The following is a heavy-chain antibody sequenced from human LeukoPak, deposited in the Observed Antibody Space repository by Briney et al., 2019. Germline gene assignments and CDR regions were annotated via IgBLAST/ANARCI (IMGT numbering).Heavy chain of an antibody. J-gene: IGHJ6*02. CDR3: AGLKYYYYGMDV. CDR1: GGSISIYY. CDR2: IYYSGST. Sequence: SETLSLTCTVSGGSISIYYWSWIRQPPGKGLEWIGYIYYSGSTNYNPSLKSRVTISVDTSKNQFSLKLSSVTAADTAVYYCAGLKYYYYGMDVWGQGTTVTVSS. V-gene: IGHV4-59*08.